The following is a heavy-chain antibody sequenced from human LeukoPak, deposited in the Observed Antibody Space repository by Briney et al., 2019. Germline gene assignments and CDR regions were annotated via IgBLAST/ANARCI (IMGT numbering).Heavy chain of an antibody. J-gene: IGHJ5*02. D-gene: IGHD1-26*01. Sequence: PSETLSLTCSVSGGSISSSSYYWGWIRQPPGKGLEWIGSIYYSGTTYYNPSLKSPVTISVDTSKNQFSLKVRSVTAADTAVYYCARQGLQARWFDPWGQGTLVTVSS. V-gene: IGHV4-39*01. CDR1: GGSISSSSYY. CDR3: ARQGLQARWFDP. CDR2: IYYSGTT.